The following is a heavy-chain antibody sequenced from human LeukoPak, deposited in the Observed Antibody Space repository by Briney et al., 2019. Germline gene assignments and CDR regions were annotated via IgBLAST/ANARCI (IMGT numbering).Heavy chain of an antibody. CDR1: GFTFSNYG. CDR3: ARDNSNYGSFDY. J-gene: IGHJ4*02. D-gene: IGHD4-11*01. Sequence: GRSLRLSCAASGFTFSNYGMHWVRQAPGKGLEWVAVIWYDGSNKYYADSVKGRFTISRDNSKNTLYPQMNSLRAEDTAVYYCARDNSNYGSFDYWGQGTLVTVSS. CDR2: IWYDGSNK. V-gene: IGHV3-33*01.